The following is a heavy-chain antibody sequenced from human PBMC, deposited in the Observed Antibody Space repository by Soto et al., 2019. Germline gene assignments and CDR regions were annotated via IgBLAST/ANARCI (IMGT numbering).Heavy chain of an antibody. V-gene: IGHV3-30*18. D-gene: IGHD2-21*02. CDR2: ISYDGSNK. CDR1: GFTFSSYG. CDR3: ANTHEGACYSCYYYGMDV. J-gene: IGHJ6*02. Sequence: QVQLVESGGGVVQPGRSLRLSCAASGFTFSSYGMHWVRQAPGKGLEWEAVISYDGSNKYYADSVKGRFTISRDNSKNTLYMQMNSLRAEDPAVYYCANTHEGACYSCYYYGMDVWGQGTTVTVSS.